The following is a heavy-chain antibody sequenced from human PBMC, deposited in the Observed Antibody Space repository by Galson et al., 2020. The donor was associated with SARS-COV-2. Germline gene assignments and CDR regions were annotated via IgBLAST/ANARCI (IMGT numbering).Heavy chain of an antibody. CDR2: IIPIFGTA. CDR1: GGTFSSYA. J-gene: IGHJ4*02. D-gene: IGHD3-22*01. CDR3: ARVEAYDSSGYSDDY. V-gene: IGHV1-69*01. Sequence: KISCKASGGTFSSYAISWVRQAPGQGLEWMGGIIPIFGTANYAQKFQGRVTITADESTSTAYMELSSLRSEDTAVYYCARVEAYDSSGYSDDYWGQGTLVTVSS.